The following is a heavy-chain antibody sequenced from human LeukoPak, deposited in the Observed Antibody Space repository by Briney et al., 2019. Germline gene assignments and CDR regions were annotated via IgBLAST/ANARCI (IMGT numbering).Heavy chain of an antibody. J-gene: IGHJ6*03. V-gene: IGHV3-30*10. CDR1: GFPFSRHP. D-gene: IGHD6-25*01. CDR2: ISHDGEVK. CDR3: ARQGSALSYYYNYMDV. Sequence: GGSLRLSCAASGFPFSRHPMHWVRQAPGKGLQWVATISHDGEVKYYTDSVRGRFTIARDNAKTTLSLQMNSLRIEDTALYYCARQGSALSYYYNYMDVWGKGTTVTVS.